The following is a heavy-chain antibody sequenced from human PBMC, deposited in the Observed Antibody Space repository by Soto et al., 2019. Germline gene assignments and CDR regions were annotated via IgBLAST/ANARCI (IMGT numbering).Heavy chain of an antibody. J-gene: IGHJ6*02. CDR1: GFTFDDYA. V-gene: IGHV3-9*01. CDR2: ISWNSGSI. CDR3: AKDLIPWELQSGGMDV. Sequence: SLSLSCAASGFTFDDYAMHWVRQAPGKGLEWVSGISWNSGSIGYADSVKGRFTISRDNAKNSLYLQMNSLRAEDTALYYCAKDLIPWELQSGGMDVWGQGTKVTVSS. D-gene: IGHD1-26*01.